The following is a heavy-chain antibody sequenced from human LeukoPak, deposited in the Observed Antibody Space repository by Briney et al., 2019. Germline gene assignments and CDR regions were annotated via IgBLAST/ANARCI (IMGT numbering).Heavy chain of an antibody. CDR3: ARRKEQIQLWYAHDAFDI. CDR1: GFTFSSYS. CDR2: ISSSSSYI. D-gene: IGHD5-18*01. J-gene: IGHJ3*02. V-gene: IGHV3-21*01. Sequence: GSLRLSCAASGFTFSSYSMNWVRQAPGKGLEWVSSISSSSSYIYYADSVKGRFTISRDNAKNSLYLQMNSLRAEDTAVYYCARRKEQIQLWYAHDAFDIWGQGTMVTVSS.